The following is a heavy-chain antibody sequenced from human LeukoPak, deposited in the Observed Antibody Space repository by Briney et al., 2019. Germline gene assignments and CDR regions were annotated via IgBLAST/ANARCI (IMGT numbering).Heavy chain of an antibody. V-gene: IGHV3-53*01. J-gene: IGHJ4*02. CDR3: ARAHKYSSSWRAFDY. CDR2: IYSGGST. D-gene: IGHD6-13*01. Sequence: GGSLRLSCAASGFTVSSNYMSWVRQAPGKGLEWVSVIYSGGSTYYADSVKGRFTISRDNSKNTLYLQMNSLRAEDTAVYYCARAHKYSSSWRAFDYWGQGTLVTVSS. CDR1: GFTVSSNY.